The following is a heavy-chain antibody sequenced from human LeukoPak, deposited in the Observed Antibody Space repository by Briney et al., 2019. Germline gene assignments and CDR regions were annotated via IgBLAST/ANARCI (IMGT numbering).Heavy chain of an antibody. CDR3: ARNTSSSPWFDP. Sequence: SETLSLTCTVSGDSVINPYSYWSWIRQPPGKGLEWIGNVYYIGTTSYNSSLKSRVTISVDTSRNQSSLEVTSMTAADTAVYFCARNTSSSPWFDPWGQGTLVTVSS. J-gene: IGHJ5*02. V-gene: IGHV4-61*01. CDR1: GDSVINPYSY. D-gene: IGHD6-6*01. CDR2: VYYIGTT.